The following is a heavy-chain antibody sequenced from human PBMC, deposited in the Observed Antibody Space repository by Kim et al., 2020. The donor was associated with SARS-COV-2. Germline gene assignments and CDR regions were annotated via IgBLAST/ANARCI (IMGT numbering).Heavy chain of an antibody. CDR2: IKQDGSEK. J-gene: IGHJ5*02. Sequence: GGSLRLSCAASGFTFSSYWMSWVRQAPGKGLEWVANIKQDGSEKYYVDSVKGRFTISRDNAKNSLYLQMNSLRAEDTAVYYCAREATYYYGSGSYLGAPGDNWFDPWGQGTLVTVSS. D-gene: IGHD3-10*01. CDR1: GFTFSSYW. CDR3: AREATYYYGSGSYLGAPGDNWFDP. V-gene: IGHV3-7*01.